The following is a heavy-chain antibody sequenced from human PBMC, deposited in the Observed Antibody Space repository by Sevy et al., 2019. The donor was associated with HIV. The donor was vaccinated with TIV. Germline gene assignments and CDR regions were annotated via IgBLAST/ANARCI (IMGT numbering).Heavy chain of an antibody. J-gene: IGHJ6*02. D-gene: IGHD3-16*01. CDR2: ISGSGVST. Sequence: GGSLRLSCAASGFSFSSYAMSWVRQAPGKGLEWVSGISGSGVSTYYVDSVKGRFTISRDNSKNTLYLQMNSLRAEDTAVYYCAKVGGYSYYYGMDVWGQGTTVTVSS. CDR1: GFSFSSYA. CDR3: AKVGGYSYYYGMDV. V-gene: IGHV3-23*01.